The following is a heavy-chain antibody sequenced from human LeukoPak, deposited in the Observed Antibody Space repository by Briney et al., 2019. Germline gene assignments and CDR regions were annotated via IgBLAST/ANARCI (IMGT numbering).Heavy chain of an antibody. CDR1: GFTFSSYA. Sequence: PGGSLRLSCAASGFTFSSYAMHWVRQAPGKGLEWVAVISYDGSNKYYADSVKGRFTISRDSSKNTLYLQMNSLRAEDTAVYYCARERPQQALDYWGQGTLVTVSS. D-gene: IGHD6-13*01. CDR2: ISYDGSNK. CDR3: ARERPQQALDY. V-gene: IGHV3-30-3*01. J-gene: IGHJ4*02.